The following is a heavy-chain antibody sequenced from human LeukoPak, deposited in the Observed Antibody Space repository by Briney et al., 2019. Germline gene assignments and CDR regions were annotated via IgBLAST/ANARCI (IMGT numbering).Heavy chain of an antibody. CDR3: ARDPRSGRYYYYYYGMDV. D-gene: IGHD3-10*01. CDR2: INPNSGGT. V-gene: IGHV1-2*02. Sequence: GASLKPSCKPSVYTFTGYYMHWVRQAPGQGLEGMGWINPNSGGTNYAQKFQGRVTMTRDTSISTAYMELSRLRSDDTAVYYCARDPRSGRYYYYYYGMDVWGQGTTVTVSS. J-gene: IGHJ6*02. CDR1: VYTFTGYY.